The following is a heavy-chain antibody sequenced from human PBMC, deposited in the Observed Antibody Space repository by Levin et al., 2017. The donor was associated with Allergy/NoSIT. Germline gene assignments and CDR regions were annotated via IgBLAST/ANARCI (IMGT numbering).Heavy chain of an antibody. J-gene: IGHJ4*02. Sequence: SETLSLTCTVSGGSISSSSYYWGWIRQPPGTGLEWIGSIYYSGSTYYNPSLKSRVTISVDTSKNQFSLKLSSVTAADTAVYYCARDGIVGDSSGYYYFDYWGQGTLVTVSS. CDR2: IYYSGST. V-gene: IGHV4-39*07. CDR1: GGSISSSSYY. CDR3: ARDGIVGDSSGYYYFDY. D-gene: IGHD3-22*01.